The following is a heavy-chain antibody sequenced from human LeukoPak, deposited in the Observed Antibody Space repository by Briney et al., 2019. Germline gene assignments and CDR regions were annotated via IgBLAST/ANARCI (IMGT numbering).Heavy chain of an antibody. CDR1: GYTFTSYY. Sequence: VASVNVSCKASGYTFTSYYMHWVRQAPGQGLEWMGIINPSGGSTSYAQKFQGRVTMTRDTSTSTVYMELSSLRSEDTAVYHCVGGPGWVFDLWGRGTLVTVSS. D-gene: IGHD6-19*01. J-gene: IGHJ2*01. CDR3: VGGPGWVFDL. V-gene: IGHV1-46*01. CDR2: INPSGGST.